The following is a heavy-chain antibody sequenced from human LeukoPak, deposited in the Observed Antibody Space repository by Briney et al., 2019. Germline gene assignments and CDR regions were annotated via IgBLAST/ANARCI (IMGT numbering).Heavy chain of an antibody. D-gene: IGHD4-17*01. V-gene: IGHV1-24*01. CDR2: FDPEDGEM. J-gene: IGHJ3*02. Sequence: ASVKVSCKVSGYTLTELSIQWVRQAPGKGLEWMGGFDPEDGEMVYAEKFEGRVTMTEDTSTDAAYMELSSLRSEDAALYYCVTDFNDSGDYRGGFDIWGQGTMVTVSS. CDR1: GYTLTELS. CDR3: VTDFNDSGDYRGGFDI.